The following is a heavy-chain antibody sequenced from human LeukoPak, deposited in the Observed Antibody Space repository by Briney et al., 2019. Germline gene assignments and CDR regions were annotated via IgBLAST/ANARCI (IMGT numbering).Heavy chain of an antibody. CDR1: GFTVSSNY. V-gene: IGHV3-66*01. J-gene: IGHJ6*02. CDR3: ATGVVVAAPGGMDV. D-gene: IGHD2-15*01. CDR2: IYSGGST. Sequence: GGSLRLSCAASGFTVSSNYMSWVRQAAGRGLEWVSVIYSGGSTYYADSVKGRFTISRDNAKNSLYLQMNSLRAEDTAVYYCATGVVVAAPGGMDVWGQGTTVTVSS.